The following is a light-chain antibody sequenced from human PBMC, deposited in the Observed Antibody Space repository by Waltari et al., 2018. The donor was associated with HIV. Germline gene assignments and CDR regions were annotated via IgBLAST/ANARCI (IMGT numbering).Light chain of an antibody. CDR3: QQSYSIPYT. CDR1: QTVTRY. CDR2: GAS. V-gene: IGKV1-39*01. J-gene: IGKJ2*01. Sequence: DIQMTQSPSSLSASVGDRVTITCRASQTVTRYVNWYQPKPGKAPNLLIYGASTLESGVPSRFTGSGSATDYTLTISSLQPEDSATYYCQQSYSIPYTFGQGTKLEIK.